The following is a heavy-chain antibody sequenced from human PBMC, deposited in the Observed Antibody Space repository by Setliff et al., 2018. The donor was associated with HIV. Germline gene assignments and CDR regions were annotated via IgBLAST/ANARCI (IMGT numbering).Heavy chain of an antibody. CDR1: GYTFTSYA. CDR3: ATRLSGYTSYYFDQ. D-gene: IGHD5-12*01. V-gene: IGHV1-69*05. Sequence: SVKVSCKASGYTFTSYAFNWVRQAPGQRLEWMGEIMPIFGVTKYAQKFQGRLSISTGESTRTAYMELTSLTSEDTAVYFCATRLSGYTSYYFDQWGQGTLVTV. J-gene: IGHJ4*02. CDR2: IMPIFGVT.